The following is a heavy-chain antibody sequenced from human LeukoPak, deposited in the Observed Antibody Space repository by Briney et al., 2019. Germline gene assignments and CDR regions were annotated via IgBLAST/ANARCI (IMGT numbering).Heavy chain of an antibody. CDR3: ARATVGATSDFDY. CDR1: GFTFSNYW. V-gene: IGHV3-74*01. CDR2: SNTDGSST. J-gene: IGHJ4*02. D-gene: IGHD1-26*01. Sequence: GGSLRLSCAASGFTFSNYWMHWVRQAQGKGLVWVSRSNTDGSSTSYADSVKGRFTISRDNAKNTLYLQMNSLRAEDTAVYYCARATVGATSDFDYWGQGTLVTVSS.